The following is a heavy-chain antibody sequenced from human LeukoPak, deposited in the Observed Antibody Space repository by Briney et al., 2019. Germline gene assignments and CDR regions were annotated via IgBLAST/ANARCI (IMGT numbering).Heavy chain of an antibody. V-gene: IGHV4-59*01. CDR2: IYYSGST. Sequence: PSETLSLTCTVSGGSISSYYWSWIRQPPGKGPEWIGYIYYSGSTNYNPSLKSRVTISVDTSKNQFSLKLSSVTAADTAVYYCVRGGDGYNTDYWGQGTLVTVSS. J-gene: IGHJ4*02. D-gene: IGHD5-24*01. CDR3: VRGGDGYNTDY. CDR1: GGSISSYY.